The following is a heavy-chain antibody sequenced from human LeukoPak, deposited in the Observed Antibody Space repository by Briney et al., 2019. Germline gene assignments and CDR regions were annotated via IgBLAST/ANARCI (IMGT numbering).Heavy chain of an antibody. CDR1: GSSFTNYW. V-gene: IGHV5-51*01. J-gene: IGHJ4*02. CDR2: INPSDCDT. Sequence: GASLQISCKGSGSSFTNYWIAWVRQLPGRGLEWMVIINPSDCDTRYSPSFQGQVTISADKSISTAYLQWSSLKASDSAMYYCARAWNFDYWGQGTLVTVSS. CDR3: ARAWNFDY. D-gene: IGHD1-1*01.